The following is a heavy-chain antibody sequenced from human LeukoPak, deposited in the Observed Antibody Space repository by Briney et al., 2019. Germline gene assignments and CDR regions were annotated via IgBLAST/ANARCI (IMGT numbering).Heavy chain of an antibody. CDR3: ARIGGSYPDC. Sequence: GGSLRLSCAVSGFTYTNYWMHWVRQVPGKGLVWVSRINTDGRSTSYADSVKGRFTISRDNAKNTLYLQMNSLRAEDTAVYYCARIGGSYPDCWGQGTLVTVSS. J-gene: IGHJ4*03. CDR2: INTDGRST. D-gene: IGHD1-26*01. V-gene: IGHV3-74*01. CDR1: GFTYTNYW.